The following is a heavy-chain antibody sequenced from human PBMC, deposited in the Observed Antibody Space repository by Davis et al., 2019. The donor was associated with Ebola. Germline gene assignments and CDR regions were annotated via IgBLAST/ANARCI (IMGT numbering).Heavy chain of an antibody. D-gene: IGHD3-3*01. CDR1: GYTFTSYG. Sequence: ASVKVSCKASGYTFTSYGISWVRQAPGQGLEWMGWISAYNGNTNYAQKLQGRVTMTTDTSTSTAYMELRSLRSDDTAVYYCARGDGNDFWSGLRDYHHGMDVWGQGTTVTVSS. CDR3: ARGDGNDFWSGLRDYHHGMDV. V-gene: IGHV1-18*01. CDR2: ISAYNGNT. J-gene: IGHJ6*02.